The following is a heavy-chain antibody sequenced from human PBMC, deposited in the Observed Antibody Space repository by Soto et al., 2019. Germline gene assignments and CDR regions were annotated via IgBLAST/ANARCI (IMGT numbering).Heavy chain of an antibody. CDR2: VYSSGST. Sequence: PSQTLSLTCIVSGGSMSSYSWNWTRQPPGKGLEWIGYVYSSGSTNYNPSLKSRVNISAGKSKSQFSLNLSSVTAADTAVYYCARGSHFDSSGYVYWGQGILVTVSS. V-gene: IGHV4-59*01. CDR3: ARGSHFDSSGYVY. CDR1: GGSMSSYS. J-gene: IGHJ4*02. D-gene: IGHD3-22*01.